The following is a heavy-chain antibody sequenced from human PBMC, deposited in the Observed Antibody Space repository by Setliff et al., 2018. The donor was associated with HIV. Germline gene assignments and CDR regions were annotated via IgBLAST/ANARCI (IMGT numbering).Heavy chain of an antibody. CDR2: FEPEEGET. D-gene: IGHD1-26*01. Sequence: ASVKVSCKVSGKTLIEVSLHWVRQAPGKGLEWMGGFEPEEGETIYAQKLQGRVTMTEATSTDTAYMELSSLRSEDTAVYYCATLSWGLPRGFDNWGPGTLVTVSS. J-gene: IGHJ4*02. CDR3: ATLSWGLPRGFDN. CDR1: GKTLIEVS. V-gene: IGHV1-24*01.